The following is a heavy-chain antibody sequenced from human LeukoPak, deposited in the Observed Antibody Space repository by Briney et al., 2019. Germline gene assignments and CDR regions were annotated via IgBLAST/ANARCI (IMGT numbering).Heavy chain of an antibody. V-gene: IGHV4-61*01. Sequence: SETLSLTCTVSGGSVSSGSYYWSWIRQPPGKGLEWIGYIYYSGSTNYNPSLKSRVTISVDTSKNQFSLKLSSVTAADTAVYYCARGSGYPYYFDYWGQGTLVTVSS. J-gene: IGHJ4*02. CDR1: GGSVSSGSYY. D-gene: IGHD3-3*01. CDR3: ARGSGYPYYFDY. CDR2: IYYSGST.